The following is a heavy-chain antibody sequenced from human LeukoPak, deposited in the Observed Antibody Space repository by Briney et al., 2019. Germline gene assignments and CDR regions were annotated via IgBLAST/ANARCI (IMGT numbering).Heavy chain of an antibody. Sequence: SETLSLTCTVSGGSISSYYWSWIRQPPGKGLEWIGYIYCSGSTNYNPSLKSRVTISVDTSKNQFSLKLSSVTAADTAVYYCARENSGSYFDTVDALDIWGQGTMVTVSS. D-gene: IGHD1-26*01. J-gene: IGHJ3*02. CDR1: GGSISSYY. V-gene: IGHV4-59*01. CDR3: ARENSGSYFDTVDALDI. CDR2: IYCSGST.